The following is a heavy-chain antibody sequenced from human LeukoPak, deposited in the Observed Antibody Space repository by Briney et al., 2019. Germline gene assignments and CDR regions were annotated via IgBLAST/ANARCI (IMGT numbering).Heavy chain of an antibody. V-gene: IGHV3-30-3*01. CDR3: ARDPKGEIAVAGTLDY. CDR2: ISYDGSNK. Sequence: PGRSLRLSCAASGFTFSSYAMHWVRQAPGKGLEWVAVISYDGSNKYYADSVKGRFTISRDNSKNTLYLQMNSLRAEDTAVYYCARDPKGEIAVAGTLDYWGQGTLVTVSS. CDR1: GFTFSSYA. D-gene: IGHD6-19*01. J-gene: IGHJ4*02.